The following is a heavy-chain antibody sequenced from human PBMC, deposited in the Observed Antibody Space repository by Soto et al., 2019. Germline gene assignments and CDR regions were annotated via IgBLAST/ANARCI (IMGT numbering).Heavy chain of an antibody. CDR1: GGSFSGYY. J-gene: IGHJ3*02. CDR3: ARENIAAAAADAFDI. V-gene: IGHV4-34*01. D-gene: IGHD6-13*01. Sequence: SETLSLTCAVYGGSFSGYYWSWIRQPPGKGLEWIGEINHSGSTNYNPSLKSRVTISVDTSKNQFSLKLSSVTAADTAVYYCARENIAAAAADAFDIWGQGTMVTVSS. CDR2: INHSGST.